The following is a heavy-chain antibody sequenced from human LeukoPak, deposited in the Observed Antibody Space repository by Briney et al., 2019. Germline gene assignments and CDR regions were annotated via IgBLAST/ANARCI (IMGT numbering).Heavy chain of an antibody. D-gene: IGHD6-19*01. Sequence: SETLSLTCTVSGGSISGSGYYWGWIRQPPGKGLEWIGSIYYSGTTHYNPSLKSRVTISVDTAKNQFSLKMRSVTAADTAVYYCVQIAVAGADFDYWGQGTLVTVSS. CDR3: VQIAVAGADFDY. V-gene: IGHV4-39*01. J-gene: IGHJ4*02. CDR2: IYYSGTT. CDR1: GGSISGSGYY.